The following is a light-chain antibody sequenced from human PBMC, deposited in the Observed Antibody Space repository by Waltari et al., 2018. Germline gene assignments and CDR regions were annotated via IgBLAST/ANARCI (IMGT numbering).Light chain of an antibody. CDR1: QSVLSTTNNKNY. V-gene: IGKV4-1*01. CDR2: WAS. J-gene: IGKJ2*01. Sequence: DIVMTQSPDSLAVSLGERATITCKPSQSVLSTTNNKNYLAWYQQKPGQPPKLLIYWASTRESGVPDRFSGSGSGTDFTLTISSLQAEDVAIYYCHQYYRAYTFGQGTKLEIK. CDR3: HQYYRAYT.